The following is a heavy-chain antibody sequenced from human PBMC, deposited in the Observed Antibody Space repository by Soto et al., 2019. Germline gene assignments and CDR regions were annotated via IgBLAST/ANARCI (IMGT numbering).Heavy chain of an antibody. Sequence: SETLSLTCAVSGGSISSGGYYWSWIRQPPGKGLEWIGYIYNSGSTNYNPSLKSRVTISVDTSKNQFSLKLSSVTAADTAVYYCARERLTCGGDCYYFDPWGQGTLVTVSS. J-gene: IGHJ5*02. V-gene: IGHV4-61*08. CDR1: GGSISSGGYY. CDR2: IYNSGST. D-gene: IGHD2-21*02. CDR3: ARERLTCGGDCYYFDP.